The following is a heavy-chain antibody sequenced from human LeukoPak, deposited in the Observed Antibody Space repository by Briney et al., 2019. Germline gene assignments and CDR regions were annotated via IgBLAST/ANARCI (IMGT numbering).Heavy chain of an antibody. CDR3: AKELEAAAGTGIDY. D-gene: IGHD6-13*01. Sequence: SGGSLRLSCAASGFTFSSYAMTWVRQAPGKGLEWVSTISGSGSNTYYADSVKGRFAFSRDNSNNRLYVQMNSLRADDTAVYYCAKELEAAAGTGIDYWGQGTLVTVSS. CDR1: GFTFSSYA. J-gene: IGHJ4*02. V-gene: IGHV3-23*01. CDR2: ISGSGSNT.